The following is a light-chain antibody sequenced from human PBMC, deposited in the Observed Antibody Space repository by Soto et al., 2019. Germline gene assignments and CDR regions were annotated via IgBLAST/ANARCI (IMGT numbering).Light chain of an antibody. CDR1: SSDVGSYNL. Sequence: QSALTQPTSVSGSPGQSITISCTGTSSDVGSYNLVSWYQQHPGKAPKLMIYEGSKRPSGVSNRFSGSKSGNTASLTISGLQVEDEADYYCCSYADSRYVFGTGTQLTVL. J-gene: IGLJ1*01. CDR3: CSYADSRYV. CDR2: EGS. V-gene: IGLV2-23*01.